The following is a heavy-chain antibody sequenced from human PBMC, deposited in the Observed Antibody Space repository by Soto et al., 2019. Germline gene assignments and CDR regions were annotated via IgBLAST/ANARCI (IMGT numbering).Heavy chain of an antibody. J-gene: IGHJ4*02. Sequence: QVQLVESGGGVVQPGRSLRLSCAASGFTFSSYGMHWVRQAPGKGLEWVAVIWYDGSNKYYADSVKGRFTISRDNSKNTLYLQMNSLRAEDTAVYYCASEDGLPEAGYFDYWGPGTLVTVSS. CDR2: IWYDGSNK. CDR1: GFTFSSYG. V-gene: IGHV3-33*01. D-gene: IGHD4-17*01. CDR3: ASEDGLPEAGYFDY.